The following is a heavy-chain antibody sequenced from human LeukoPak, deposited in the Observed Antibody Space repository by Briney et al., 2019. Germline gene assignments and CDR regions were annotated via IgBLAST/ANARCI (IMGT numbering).Heavy chain of an antibody. D-gene: IGHD2-2*01. Sequence: SVKVSCKASGGTFSSYAISWVRQAPGQGLEWMGGIIPIFGTANYAQKFQGRVTITADESTSTAYMELSSLRSEDTAVYYCARDRLGYCSSTSCYANDYWGQGTLVTVSS. CDR1: GGTFSSYA. CDR2: IIPIFGTA. CDR3: ARDRLGYCSSTSCYANDY. J-gene: IGHJ4*02. V-gene: IGHV1-69*13.